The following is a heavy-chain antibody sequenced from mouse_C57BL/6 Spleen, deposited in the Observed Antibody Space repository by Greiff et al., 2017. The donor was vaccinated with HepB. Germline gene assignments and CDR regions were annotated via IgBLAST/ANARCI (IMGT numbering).Heavy chain of an antibody. CDR3: TEGAQATYAMDY. Sequence: VQLKESGAELVRPGASVKLSCTASGFNIKDDYMHWVKQRPEQGLEWIGWIDPENGDTEYASKFQGKATITADTSSNTAYLQLSSLTSEDTAVYYCTEGAQATYAMDYWGQGTSVTVSS. D-gene: IGHD3-2*02. CDR2: IDPENGDT. CDR1: GFNIKDDY. J-gene: IGHJ4*01. V-gene: IGHV14-4*01.